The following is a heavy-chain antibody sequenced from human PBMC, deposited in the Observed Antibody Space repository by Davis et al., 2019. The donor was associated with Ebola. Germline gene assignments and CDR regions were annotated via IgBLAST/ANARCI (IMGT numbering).Heavy chain of an antibody. CDR2: ISYDGSNK. J-gene: IGHJ6*02. D-gene: IGHD2-2*01. CDR1: GWKGSSDA. CDR3: ARDMVVPAVGKYYYYGMDV. V-gene: IGHV3-30-3*01. Sequence: PGGSLRLSCAAAGWKGSSDAMHWVRQAPGKGLEWVAVISYDGSNKYYADSVKGRFTISRDNAKNSLYLQMNSLRDEDTAVYYCARDMVVPAVGKYYYYGMDVWGQGTTFPFSS.